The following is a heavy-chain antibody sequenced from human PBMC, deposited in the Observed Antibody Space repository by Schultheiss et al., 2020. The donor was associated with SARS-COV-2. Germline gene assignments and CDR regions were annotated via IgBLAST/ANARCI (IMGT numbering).Heavy chain of an antibody. V-gene: IGHV3-48*01. CDR3: ARARGLVRWFDP. CDR2: ISSSSSTI. CDR1: GFTFSTYN. D-gene: IGHD6-19*01. J-gene: IGHJ5*02. Sequence: GGSLRLSCAASGFTFSTYNMNWVRQAPGKGLEWVSYISSSSSTIYYADSVKGRFTISRDNSKNTLYLQMNSLRAEDTAVYYCARARGLVRWFDPWGQGTLVTVSS.